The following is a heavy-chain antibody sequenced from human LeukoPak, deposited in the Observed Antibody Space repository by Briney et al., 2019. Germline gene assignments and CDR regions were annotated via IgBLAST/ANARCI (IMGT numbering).Heavy chain of an antibody. J-gene: IGHJ5*02. V-gene: IGHV4-59*01. CDR3: ARDLLSYDILTGYYRGFDP. CDR1: GGSISSYY. CDR2: IHYSGST. D-gene: IGHD3-9*01. Sequence: SETLSLTCTVSGGSISSYYWSWIRQPPGKGLEWIGYIHYSGSTNYNPSLKSRVTISVDTSKNQFSLKLSSVTAADTAVYYCARDLLSYDILTGYYRGFDPWGQGTLVTVSS.